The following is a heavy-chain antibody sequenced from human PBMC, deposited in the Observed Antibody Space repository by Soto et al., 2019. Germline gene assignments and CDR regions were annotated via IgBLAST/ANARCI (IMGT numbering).Heavy chain of an antibody. D-gene: IGHD6-6*01. J-gene: IGHJ4*02. CDR3: ARVIAARTFDY. CDR2: IWYDGSNK. CDR1: GFTFSSYG. V-gene: IGHV3-33*01. Sequence: GGSLRLSCAASGFTFSSYGMHWVRQAPGKGLEWVAVIWYDGSNKYYADPVKGRFTISRDNSKNTLYLQMNSLRAEDTAVYYCARVIAARTFDYWGQGTLVTVSS.